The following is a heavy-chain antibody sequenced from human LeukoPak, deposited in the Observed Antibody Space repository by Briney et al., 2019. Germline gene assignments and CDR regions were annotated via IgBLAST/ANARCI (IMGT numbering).Heavy chain of an antibody. D-gene: IGHD3-3*01. V-gene: IGHV4-59*01. CDR1: GGSISSYY. Sequence: PSETLSLTCTLSGGSISSYYWSWIRQPPGKGLEWIGYIYHSGSTNYNPSLKSRVTISVDTSKNQFSLKLSSVTAADTAVYYCARDVGDFWSGFQHYFDYWGQGTLVTVSS. CDR2: IYHSGST. CDR3: ARDVGDFWSGFQHYFDY. J-gene: IGHJ4*02.